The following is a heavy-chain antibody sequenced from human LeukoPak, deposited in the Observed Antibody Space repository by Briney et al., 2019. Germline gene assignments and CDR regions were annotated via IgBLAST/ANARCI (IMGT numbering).Heavy chain of an antibody. Sequence: SETLSLTCSVSGDSLNRGSYYWNWIWQPAGKGLEWLGRISASGNTNYNPSLKSRVTISVDASKNQFSLRLTSVTAADTAVYYCAKTPKGEAATFDYWGQGTLVTVSS. CDR3: AKTPKGEAATFDY. J-gene: IGHJ4*02. CDR2: ISASGNT. CDR1: GDSLNRGSYY. D-gene: IGHD2-15*01. V-gene: IGHV4-61*02.